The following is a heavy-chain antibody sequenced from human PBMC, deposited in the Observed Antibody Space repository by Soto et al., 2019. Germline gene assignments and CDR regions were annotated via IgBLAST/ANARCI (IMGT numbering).Heavy chain of an antibody. Sequence: PGGSLRLSCAASGFTFSSYAMSWVRQAPGKGLEWVSAISGSGGSTYYADSVKGRFTISRDNSKNTLYLQMNSLRAEDTAVYYCARDTHARHTVVVTAMTVDYWGQGTLVTVSS. D-gene: IGHD2-21*02. CDR2: ISGSGGST. J-gene: IGHJ4*02. V-gene: IGHV3-23*01. CDR1: GFTFSSYA. CDR3: ARDTHARHTVVVTAMTVDY.